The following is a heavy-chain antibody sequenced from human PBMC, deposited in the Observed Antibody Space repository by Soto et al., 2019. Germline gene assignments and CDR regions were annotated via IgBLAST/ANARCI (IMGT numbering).Heavy chain of an antibody. Sequence: ASVKVSCKASGYTFTSYGISWVRQAPGQGLEGMGWISASNGNTNYAQNLQARVTMTTDTSTRTAYMELRSLRSDDTALYYCARDRGAAKDYWGQGTLVTVSS. V-gene: IGHV1-18*04. D-gene: IGHD3-10*01. CDR2: ISASNGNT. CDR1: GYTFTSYG. J-gene: IGHJ4*02. CDR3: ARDRGAAKDY.